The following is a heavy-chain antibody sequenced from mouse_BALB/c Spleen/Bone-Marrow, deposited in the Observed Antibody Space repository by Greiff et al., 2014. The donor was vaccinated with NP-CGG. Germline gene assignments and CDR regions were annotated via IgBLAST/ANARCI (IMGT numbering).Heavy chain of an antibody. CDR3: ARGGISIDY. CDR1: GYAFSIYW. V-gene: IGHV1-80*01. Sequence: QVQLQQSGAELVRPGSSVKISCKASGYAFSIYWTNWVKQRPGQGLEWIGQIYPGDDDTDYNGKFKGKATLTADRSSSTAYMQLNSLTSEDSAVYFCARGGISIDYWGQVTTLTVSS. J-gene: IGHJ2*01. CDR2: IYPGDDDT.